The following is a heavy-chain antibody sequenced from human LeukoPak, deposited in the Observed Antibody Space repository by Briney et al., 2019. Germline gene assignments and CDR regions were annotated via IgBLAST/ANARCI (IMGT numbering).Heavy chain of an antibody. J-gene: IGHJ4*02. CDR3: AKGGHNIVVVPAAMGY. CDR2: ISGSGGST. D-gene: IGHD2-2*01. V-gene: IGHV3-23*01. CDR1: GITFSSYT. Sequence: PGGSLRLSCVVSGITFSSYTINWVRQAPGKGLEWVSAISGSGGSTYYADSVKGRFTISRDNSKNTLYLQMNSLRAEDTAVYYCAKGGHNIVVVPAAMGYWGQGTLVTVSS.